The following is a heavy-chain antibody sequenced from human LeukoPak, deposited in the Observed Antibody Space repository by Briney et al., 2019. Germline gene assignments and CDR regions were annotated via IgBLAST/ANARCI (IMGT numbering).Heavy chain of an antibody. CDR3: ASWRSWQQWLAPEGMDV. Sequence: RASVKVSCKASGYTFTSYGISWVRPAPGQGLEWMGWISAYNGNTNYAQKLQGRVTMTTDTSTSTAYMELRSLRSDDTAVYYCASWRSWQQWLAPEGMDVWGQGTTVTVSS. CDR1: GYTFTSYG. J-gene: IGHJ6*02. D-gene: IGHD6-19*01. V-gene: IGHV1-18*01. CDR2: ISAYNGNT.